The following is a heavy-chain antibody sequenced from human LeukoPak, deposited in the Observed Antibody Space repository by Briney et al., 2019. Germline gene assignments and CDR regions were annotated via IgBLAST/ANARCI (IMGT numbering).Heavy chain of an antibody. CDR3: ARAELKQWLVLDY. V-gene: IGHV4-30-4*01. CDR1: GGSLSSGDYY. J-gene: IGHJ4*02. CDR2: IYYSGST. Sequence: SETLSLTCTVSGGSLSSGDYYWSWIRQPPGKGLEWIGYIYYSGSTYYNPSLKSRVTISVDTSKNQFSLKLSSVTAADTAVYYCARAELKQWLVLDYWGQGTLVTVSS. D-gene: IGHD6-19*01.